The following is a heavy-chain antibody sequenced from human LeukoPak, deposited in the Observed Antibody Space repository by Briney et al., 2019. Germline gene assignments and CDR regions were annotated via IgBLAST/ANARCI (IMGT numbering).Heavy chain of an antibody. Sequence: GVSLRLPCAASGFTFNSFAMNWVRHAPGKGLEWVSYISGSDGTSHYADFVKGRFTISRDNSKNTLYLQMNSLRAEDTAAYYCAKSLGVGGYTRYKGFDQWGQGTLVVVSS. CDR3: AKSLGVGGYTRYKGFDQ. J-gene: IGHJ4*02. D-gene: IGHD3-16*02. CDR2: ISGSDGTS. V-gene: IGHV3-23*01. CDR1: GFTFNSFA.